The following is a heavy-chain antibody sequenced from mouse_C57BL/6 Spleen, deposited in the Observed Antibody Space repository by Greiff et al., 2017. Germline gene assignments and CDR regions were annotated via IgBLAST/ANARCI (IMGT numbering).Heavy chain of an antibody. CDR2: IYPGSGST. D-gene: IGHD3-2*02. CDR1: GYTFTSYW. J-gene: IGHJ2*01. V-gene: IGHV1-55*01. Sequence: QVQLKQPGAELVKPGASVKMSCKASGYTFTSYWITWVKQRPGQGLEWIGDIYPGSGSTNYNEKFKSKATLTVDTSSSTAYMQLSSLTSEDAAVYYCAPDSSGFYYFDYWGQGTTLTVSS. CDR3: APDSSGFYYFDY.